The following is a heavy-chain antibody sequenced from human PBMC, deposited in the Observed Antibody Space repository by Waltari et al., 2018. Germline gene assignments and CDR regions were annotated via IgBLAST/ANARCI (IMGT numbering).Heavy chain of an antibody. CDR3: ARGTHYYDSSGYAVYYYGMDV. CDR1: GGTFSSYT. D-gene: IGHD3-22*01. J-gene: IGHJ6*02. V-gene: IGHV1-69*02. CDR2: IIPILGIA. Sequence: QVQLVQSGAEVKKPGSSVKVSCKASGGTFSSYTISWVRQAPGQGLEWMGRIIPILGIANDAQKFQGRVTITADKSTSTAYMELSSLRSEDTAVYYCARGTHYYDSSGYAVYYYGMDVWGQGTTVTVSS.